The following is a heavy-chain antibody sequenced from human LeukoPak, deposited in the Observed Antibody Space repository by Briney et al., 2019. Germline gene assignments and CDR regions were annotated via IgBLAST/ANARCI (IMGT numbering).Heavy chain of an antibody. CDR3: ARGPYSYDSSGAFDI. D-gene: IGHD3-22*01. V-gene: IGHV4-30-4*07. CDR2: FYYSGST. J-gene: IGHJ3*02. CDR1: GGSISRGGYS. Sequence: SETLSLTCAVSGGSISRGGYSWSWVRQPPGTGLEWIGYFYYSGSTYYNPSLKSRVTISLDTSKNQLSLKLSSVTAADTAVYFCARGPYSYDSSGAFDIWGQGTMVTVSS.